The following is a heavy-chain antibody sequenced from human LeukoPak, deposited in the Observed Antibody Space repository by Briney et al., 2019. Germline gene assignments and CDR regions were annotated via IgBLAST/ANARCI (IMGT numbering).Heavy chain of an antibody. CDR2: ISNDERNK. V-gene: IGHV3-30*04. Sequence: ERSLRLSCEASGFNFHNFAMHWVRQAPGKGLEWVAVISNDERNKYYTDSVKGRFTISRDNSKNTLYLQMNSLRAEDTAVYYCARDEGGSYYYWGQGTLVTVSS. D-gene: IGHD1-26*01. CDR1: GFNFHNFA. CDR3: ARDEGGSYYY. J-gene: IGHJ4*02.